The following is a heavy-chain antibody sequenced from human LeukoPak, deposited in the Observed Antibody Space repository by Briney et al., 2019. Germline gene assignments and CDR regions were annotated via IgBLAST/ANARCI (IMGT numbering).Heavy chain of an antibody. V-gene: IGHV5-51*01. CDR2: NFSGESDT. CDR3: ARPQSIAVAAFDI. D-gene: IGHD6-19*01. Sequence: GGAPKIFFYGSGYRFTSYWNGWVRPVPGKGPGWMRINFSGESDTRYSPSFEDHVTISADKSISTAYLQWSSLKASDTAMYYCARPQSIAVAAFDIWGQGTMVTVSS. CDR1: GYRFTSYW. J-gene: IGHJ3*02.